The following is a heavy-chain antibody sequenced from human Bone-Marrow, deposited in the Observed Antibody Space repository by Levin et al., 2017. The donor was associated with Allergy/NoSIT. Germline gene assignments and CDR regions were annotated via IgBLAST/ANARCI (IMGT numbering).Heavy chain of an antibody. D-gene: IGHD2-15*01. V-gene: IGHV1-2*02. Sequence: ASVKVSCKASGYTFSDYFIQWVRQAPRQGLEWMGWVNPNGGTNYAQHLQGRVTMTSDTSITTAYMELNRLRSEDTAVYYCSRLPNGGWFKRSNYFDSWGQGTQVTVSS. CDR1: GYTFSDYF. CDR2: VNPNGGT. J-gene: IGHJ4*02. CDR3: SRLPNGGWFKRSNYFDS.